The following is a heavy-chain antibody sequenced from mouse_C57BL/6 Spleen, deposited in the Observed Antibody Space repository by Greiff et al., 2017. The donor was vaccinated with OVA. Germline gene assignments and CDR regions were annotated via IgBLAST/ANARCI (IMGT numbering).Heavy chain of an antibody. CDR2: IRNKANGYTT. CDR3: ARSFYYESGYFDV. J-gene: IGHJ1*03. V-gene: IGHV7-3*01. CDR1: GFTFTDYY. D-gene: IGHD1-1*01. Sequence: EVMLVESGGGLVQPGGSLSLSCAASGFTFTDYYMSWVRQPPGKALEWLGFIRNKANGYTTEYSESVKGRFTISRDNSQCILYLQMNALRAEDSATYYCARSFYYESGYFDVWGTGTTVTVSS.